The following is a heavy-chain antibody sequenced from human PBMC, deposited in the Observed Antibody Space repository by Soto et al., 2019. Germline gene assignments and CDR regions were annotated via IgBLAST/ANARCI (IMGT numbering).Heavy chain of an antibody. CDR1: GFSLSTRGVG. Sequence: QITLKESGPTLVQPTQTLTLTCSFSGFSLSTRGVGVGWIRQPPGKALEWLALIYWDDDRRYSPSLKSRLTITKDTSKNRVVLTMTNMDPVDTATYYCARSLWFGELLWGQGTLVTVSS. CDR2: IYWDDDR. CDR3: ARSLWFGELL. J-gene: IGHJ4*02. V-gene: IGHV2-5*02. D-gene: IGHD3-10*01.